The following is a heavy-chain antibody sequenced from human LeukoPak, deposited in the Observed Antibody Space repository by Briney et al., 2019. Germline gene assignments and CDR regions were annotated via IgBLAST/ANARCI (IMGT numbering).Heavy chain of an antibody. CDR3: ARVGRGSGWYFDL. Sequence: PSETLSLTCTVSGGSVSSGSYYWSWIRQPPGKGLEWIGYIYYSGSTNYNPSLKSRVTISVDTSKNQFSLKLSSVTAADTAVYYCARVGRGSGWYFDLWGRGTLVTVSS. CDR2: IYYSGST. CDR1: GGSVSSGSYY. V-gene: IGHV4-61*01. J-gene: IGHJ2*01. D-gene: IGHD6-19*01.